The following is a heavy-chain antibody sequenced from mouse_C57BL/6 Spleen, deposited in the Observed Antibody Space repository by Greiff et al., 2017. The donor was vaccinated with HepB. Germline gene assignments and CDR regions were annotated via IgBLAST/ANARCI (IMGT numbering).Heavy chain of an antibody. Sequence: VMLVESGAELVKPGASVKISCKASGYAFSSYWMNWVKQRPGKGLEWIGQIYPGDGDTNYNGKFKGKATLTADKSSSTAYMQLSSLTSEDSAVYFCARSTMVTGFAYWGQGTLVTVSA. CDR3: ARSTMVTGFAY. J-gene: IGHJ3*01. V-gene: IGHV1-80*01. D-gene: IGHD2-2*01. CDR2: IYPGDGDT. CDR1: GYAFSSYW.